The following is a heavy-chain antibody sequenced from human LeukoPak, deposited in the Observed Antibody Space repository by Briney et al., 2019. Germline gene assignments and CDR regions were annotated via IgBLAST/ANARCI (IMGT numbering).Heavy chain of an antibody. CDR1: VYAFTVRY. Sequence: GASVKDSCMASVYAFTVRYMHWVRPVPGQGLEWVGFIKPDSGFTNYAEKFQDRVTMSRDTSITTVYMELSSLGSGDTALYYCSTEDKYCKTTTCDDYWGQGTLVTVSS. V-gene: IGHV1-2*02. CDR2: IKPDSGFT. CDR3: STEDKYCKTTTCDDY. D-gene: IGHD2/OR15-2a*01. J-gene: IGHJ4*02.